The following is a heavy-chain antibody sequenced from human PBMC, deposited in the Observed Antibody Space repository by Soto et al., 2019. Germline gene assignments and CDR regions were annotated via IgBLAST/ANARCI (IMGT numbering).Heavy chain of an antibody. Sequence: ASVKVSCKASGYTFTSYYMHWVRQAPGQGLEWMGIINPSGGSTSYAQKFQGRVTISVDTSKNQFSLKLSSVTAADTAVYYCARAPIFHNWNDRIDYWGQGTLVTVSS. D-gene: IGHD1-20*01. V-gene: IGHV1-46*01. CDR1: GYTFTSYY. CDR3: ARAPIFHNWNDRIDY. J-gene: IGHJ4*02. CDR2: INPSGGST.